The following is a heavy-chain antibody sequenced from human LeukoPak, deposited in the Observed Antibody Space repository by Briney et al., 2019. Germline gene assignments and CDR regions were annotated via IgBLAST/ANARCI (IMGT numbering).Heavy chain of an antibody. Sequence: SETLSLTCTVSGYSISSGYYWGWIRPPPGKGLEWIGSIYYSVRTYYNPSLKSRVTISVDTSKNQFSLKLSSVTAADTAVYYCARLRYGEGYWGQGTLVTVSS. D-gene: IGHD4-17*01. CDR2: IYYSVRT. CDR3: ARLRYGEGY. V-gene: IGHV4-38-2*02. J-gene: IGHJ4*02. CDR1: GYSISSGYY.